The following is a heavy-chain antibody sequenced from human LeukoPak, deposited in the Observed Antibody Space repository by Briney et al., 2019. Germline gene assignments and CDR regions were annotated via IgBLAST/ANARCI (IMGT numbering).Heavy chain of an antibody. CDR3: AREWVVGLDSSAAGAFGI. J-gene: IGHJ3*02. V-gene: IGHV1-2*02. D-gene: IGHD3-22*01. CDR1: GYTFTGYY. Sequence: ASVKVSCKASGYTFTGYYMHWVRQAPGQGLEWMGWINPNSGGTNYAQKFQGRVTMTRDTSISTAYMELSRLRSDDTAVYYCAREWVVGLDSSAAGAFGIWGQGTMVTVSS. CDR2: INPNSGGT.